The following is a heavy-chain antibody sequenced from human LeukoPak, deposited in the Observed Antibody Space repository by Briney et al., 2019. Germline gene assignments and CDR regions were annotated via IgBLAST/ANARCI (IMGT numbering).Heavy chain of an antibody. D-gene: IGHD3-10*01. Sequence: TSGTLSLTCTVSGGSISSGSYYWYWIRQPAGKGLEWIGHIYTSGSTNYNPSLKSRVTMSVDTSKNQFSLKLSSVTATDTAVYYCTRGRGIWGQGTLVTVSS. V-gene: IGHV4-61*09. CDR2: IYTSGST. J-gene: IGHJ4*02. CDR3: TRGRGI. CDR1: GGSISSGSYY.